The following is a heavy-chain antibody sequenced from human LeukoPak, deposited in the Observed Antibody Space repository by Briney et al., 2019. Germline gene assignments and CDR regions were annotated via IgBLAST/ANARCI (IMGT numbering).Heavy chain of an antibody. Sequence: GGSLRLSCAASGFTFSSYAMHWVRQAPGKGLEWVAVISYDGSNKYYADSVKGRFTISRDNSKNTLYLQMNSLRAEDTAVYYCARDSGSGGTYYFEYWGQGTLVTVSS. J-gene: IGHJ4*02. D-gene: IGHD2-15*01. CDR3: ARDSGSGGTYYFEY. V-gene: IGHV3-30-3*01. CDR2: ISYDGSNK. CDR1: GFTFSSYA.